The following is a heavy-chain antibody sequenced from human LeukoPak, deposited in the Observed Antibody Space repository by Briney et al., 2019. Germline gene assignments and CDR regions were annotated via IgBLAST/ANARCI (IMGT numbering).Heavy chain of an antibody. Sequence: GGSLRLSCTASGFAFGSYAMYWVRQTPGKGLEWVSGIFGSGGSAHYADSVKGRFTISRDNSKNTVYLEMNSLGVEDTAVYYCAKTTVGYSSGRFPGWPADYWGQGTLVTVSS. CDR1: GFAFGSYA. J-gene: IGHJ4*02. CDR2: IFGSGGSA. D-gene: IGHD2-15*01. CDR3: AKTTVGYSSGRFPGWPADY. V-gene: IGHV3-23*01.